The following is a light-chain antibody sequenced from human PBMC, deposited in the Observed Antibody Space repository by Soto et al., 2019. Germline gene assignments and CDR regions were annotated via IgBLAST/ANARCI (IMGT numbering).Light chain of an antibody. CDR1: SSNIGAGYD. V-gene: IGLV1-40*01. CDR2: GNS. J-gene: IGLJ3*02. Sequence: QSVLTQPPSVSGAPGQRVTISCTGSSSNIGAGYDVHWYQHLPGTAPKLLIYGNSNRPSGVPDRFSGSKSGTSASLAITGLQAEDEADYHCQSYDISLSWVFGGGTKLTVL. CDR3: QSYDISLSWV.